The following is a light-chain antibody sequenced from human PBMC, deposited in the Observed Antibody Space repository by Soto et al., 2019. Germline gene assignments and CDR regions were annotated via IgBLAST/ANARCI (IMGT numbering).Light chain of an antibody. CDR3: QQYGSS. CDR1: QSVC. CDR2: AAS. Sequence: EIVWTQSPATVSLSPGERATLSCGASQSVCLQPTETWPGSQAPIYAASSRATGIPDRFSGSGSGTDFTLTISRLEPEDFAVYYCQQYGSSFGQGTRLEN. J-gene: IGKJ5*01. V-gene: IGKV3-20*01.